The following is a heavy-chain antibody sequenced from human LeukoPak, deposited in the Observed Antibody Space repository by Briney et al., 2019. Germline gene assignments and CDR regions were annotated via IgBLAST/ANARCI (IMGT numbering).Heavy chain of an antibody. CDR2: RRYYGSKK. D-gene: IGHD6-13*01. V-gene: IGHV3-30*02. Sequence: PGGSLRLSCAASGFTFSSYGMHWGRQAPGKGLEWVAFRRYYGSKKYYADSVKGRFTISRDNSKNTLYLKMNSLRAEDTAVYYCAKDTRSRGSSGWYYGYFDYWGQGTLVTVSS. CDR1: GFTFSSYG. CDR3: AKDTRSRGSSGWYYGYFDY. J-gene: IGHJ4*02.